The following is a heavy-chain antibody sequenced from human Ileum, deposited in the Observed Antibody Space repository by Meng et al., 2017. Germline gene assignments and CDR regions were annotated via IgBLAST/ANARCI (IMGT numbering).Heavy chain of an antibody. CDR1: GFTFSSYG. Sequence: GESLKISCAASGFTFSSYGMHWVRQAPGKGLECVAVICYDGSNKYYADSVKGRFTISRDNSKNTLYLQMNSLRAEDTAVYYCARARVGVERRFDSYYGMDVWGQGTTVTVSS. V-gene: IGHV3-33*01. CDR3: ARARVGVERRFDSYYGMDV. D-gene: IGHD1-1*01. CDR2: ICYDGSNK. J-gene: IGHJ6*02.